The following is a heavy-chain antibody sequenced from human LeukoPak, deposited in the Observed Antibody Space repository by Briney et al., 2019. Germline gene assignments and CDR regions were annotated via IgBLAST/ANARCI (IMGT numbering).Heavy chain of an antibody. D-gene: IGHD3-16*01. J-gene: IGHJ4*02. CDR3: ARDPLGGY. CDR2: INPNSGGT. V-gene: IGHV1-2*06. Sequence: ASVKVSCKSSGYSFIGYYMHWMRQAPAQGLEWMGRINPNSGGTNYAQKFQGRVTMTRDTSISKAYMELSRLRSDDTAVYYCARDPLGGYWGQGTLVTVSS. CDR1: GYSFIGYY.